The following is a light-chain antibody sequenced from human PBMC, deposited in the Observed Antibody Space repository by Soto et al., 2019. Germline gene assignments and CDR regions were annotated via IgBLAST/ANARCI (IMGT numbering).Light chain of an antibody. Sequence: EIVTTQSPATLSVSPGERATLSCRASQSVSSNLAWYQQKPGQAPRLLIYGASTRATGIPDRFSGSGSGTDFTLPISRLEPEDFAVYYCQQYASSPLTLGQATKVDI. V-gene: IGKV3-15*01. CDR2: GAS. CDR1: QSVSSN. J-gene: IGKJ1*01. CDR3: QQYASSPLT.